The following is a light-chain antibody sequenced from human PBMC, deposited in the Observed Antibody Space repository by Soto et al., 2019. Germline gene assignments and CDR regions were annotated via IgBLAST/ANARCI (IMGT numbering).Light chain of an antibody. V-gene: IGLV2-14*01. J-gene: IGLJ1*01. CDR1: TSDIAGYNY. Sequence: QSALAQPASVSGSPGQSITISCTGTTSDIAGYNYVSWYQQHPGKAPKLLIYEVTSRASGVSHRFSGSKSGNTASLTISGLQDEYEDEYYCHSYTSASIYVFGTGTQLTVL. CDR2: EVT. CDR3: HSYTSASIYV.